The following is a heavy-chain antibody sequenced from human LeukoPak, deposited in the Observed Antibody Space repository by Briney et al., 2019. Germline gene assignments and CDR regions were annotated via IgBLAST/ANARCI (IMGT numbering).Heavy chain of an antibody. CDR1: GGSLIHYY. V-gene: IGHV4-59*01. Sequence: SETLSLTCTVSGGSLIHYYWSWIRQPPGKGLEWIGYIYHSGSTNYNPPLKGRATISVDTSKNQISLRLSSVTAADTAVYYCARVDSGTYHMPFDYWGQGSLVTVSS. J-gene: IGHJ4*02. CDR2: IYHSGST. D-gene: IGHD1-26*01. CDR3: ARVDSGTYHMPFDY.